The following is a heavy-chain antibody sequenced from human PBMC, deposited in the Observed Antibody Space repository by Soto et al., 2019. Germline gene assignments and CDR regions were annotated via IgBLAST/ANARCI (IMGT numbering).Heavy chain of an antibody. V-gene: IGHV1-69*01. D-gene: IGHD1-1*01. CDR1: GGTFSSYA. CDR3: ARGGKERFRGSGMDV. Sequence: QVQLVQSGAEVKKPGTSVKVSCKVSGGTFSSYAISWVRQAPGQGLEWMGEIISIFGTAMYAQKFQGRGTIIADESASTAYMELSGLRSDDTAVYYCARGGKERFRGSGMDVWGQGTTVTVSS. CDR2: IISIFGTA. J-gene: IGHJ6*02.